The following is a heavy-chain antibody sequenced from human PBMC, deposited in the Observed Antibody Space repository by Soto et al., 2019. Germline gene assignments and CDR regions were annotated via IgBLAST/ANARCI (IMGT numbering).Heavy chain of an antibody. Sequence: QVQLQESGPGLVKPSETLSLTCTVSGGSVSGGSYCWSWIRQPRGKGLECIGDVYNSGSTTYNPSLKSRVNISVNTSNNQFTLLLSYVTAADTGVYYCARVSLTTYFDLWGRGTLVTVSS. CDR2: VYNSGST. CDR3: ARVSLTTYFDL. J-gene: IGHJ2*01. CDR1: GGSVSGGSYC. V-gene: IGHV4-61*01. D-gene: IGHD3-16*02.